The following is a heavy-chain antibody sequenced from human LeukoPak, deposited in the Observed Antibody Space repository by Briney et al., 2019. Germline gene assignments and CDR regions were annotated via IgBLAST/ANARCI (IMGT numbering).Heavy chain of an antibody. CDR1: GGSISSGGYY. D-gene: IGHD3-10*01. CDR3: AREKRFGEFDY. Sequence: SQTLCLTCTVSGGSISSGGYYWSWIRQHPGKGLEWIGYIYYSGSTYYNPSLKSRVTISVDTSKNQFSLKLSSVTAADTAVYYCAREKRFGEFDYWGQGTLVTVSS. V-gene: IGHV4-31*03. J-gene: IGHJ4*02. CDR2: IYYSGST.